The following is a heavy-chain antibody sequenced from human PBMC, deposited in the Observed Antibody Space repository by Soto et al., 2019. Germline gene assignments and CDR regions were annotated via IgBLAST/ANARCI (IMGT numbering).Heavy chain of an antibody. Sequence: GGSLRLSCAASGFTFSSYAMNWVRQAPGKGLEWVSAISGSGGSTYYADSVKGRFTISRDSSKNTLYLQMNSLRAEDTAVYYCAKGNSWSPALGIEIWGQGTMVTVSS. V-gene: IGHV3-23*01. CDR1: GFTFSSYA. CDR3: AKGNSWSPALGIEI. J-gene: IGHJ3*02. D-gene: IGHD1-7*01. CDR2: ISGSGGST.